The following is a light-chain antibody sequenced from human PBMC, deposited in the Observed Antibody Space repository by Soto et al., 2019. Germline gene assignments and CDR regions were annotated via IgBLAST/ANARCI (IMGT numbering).Light chain of an antibody. CDR1: QSVSNSY. CDR3: HQYGSSPWT. V-gene: IGKV3-20*01. CDR2: GAS. J-gene: IGKJ1*01. Sequence: EIVLTQSPGTLSLSPGERATLSCRASQSVSNSYIAWYQQKPGQAPRFLIYGASSRATGIPDRFSGSGSGKDFTLTISRLEPEDFAVYYCHQYGSSPWTFGQGTKVEIK.